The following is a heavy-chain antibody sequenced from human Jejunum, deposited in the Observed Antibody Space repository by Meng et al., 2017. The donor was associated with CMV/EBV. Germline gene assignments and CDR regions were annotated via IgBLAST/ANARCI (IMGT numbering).Heavy chain of an antibody. V-gene: IGHV4-31*02. CDR1: GGSFSRRSYY. Sequence: GGSFSRRSYYWSWIRQPPGKGLEWIGNIYYTGSAYYNPSLKSRVSISVDTSKNQFSLKVTSVTAADTAVYYCARFGIVGSTNHFDYWGQGTLVTVSS. J-gene: IGHJ4*02. CDR2: IYYTGSA. CDR3: ARFGIVGSTNHFDY. D-gene: IGHD1-26*01.